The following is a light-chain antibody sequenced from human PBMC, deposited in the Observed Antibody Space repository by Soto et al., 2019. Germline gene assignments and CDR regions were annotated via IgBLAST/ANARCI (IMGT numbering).Light chain of an antibody. Sequence: EIVLTQSPGTLSLSPGERATLSCRASQSVSSTYLAWYQQKPVQAPRLLIYGASSRATGIPDRFSGSGSGTDFTLTISRLEPEDFAVYFCQQYDSSLYTFGQGTKLEIK. CDR3: QQYDSSLYT. CDR2: GAS. V-gene: IGKV3-20*01. J-gene: IGKJ2*01. CDR1: QSVSSTY.